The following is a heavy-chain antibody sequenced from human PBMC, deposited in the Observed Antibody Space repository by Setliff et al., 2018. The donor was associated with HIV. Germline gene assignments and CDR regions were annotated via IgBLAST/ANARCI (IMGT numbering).Heavy chain of an antibody. CDR2: IYYSGST. D-gene: IGHD1-1*01. V-gene: IGHV4-61*03. CDR1: GDSVSSRSYY. CDR3: AQLGMVDDFDY. J-gene: IGHJ4*02. Sequence: PSETLSLTCTVSGDSVSSRSYYWSWIRQHPGKGLEWIGYIYYSGSTNYNPSLKSRVTISVDTSKNYFSLKLRSVTAADTAVYYCAQLGMVDDFDYWGQGTLVTVSS.